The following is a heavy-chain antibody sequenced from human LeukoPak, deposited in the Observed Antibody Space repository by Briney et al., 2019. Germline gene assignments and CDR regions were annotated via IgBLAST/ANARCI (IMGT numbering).Heavy chain of an antibody. V-gene: IGHV3-21*01. CDR3: ARDQRRVFDP. Sequence: GGSLRLSCAASGFNSSTYTINWVRQAPGKGLEWVSYISGSGRYIKYVDSLKGRFTISRDNAKNSVYLQMNSLRVEDTAVYYCARDQRRVFDPWGQGTPVTVSS. CDR2: ISGSGRYI. J-gene: IGHJ5*02. CDR1: GFNSSTYT.